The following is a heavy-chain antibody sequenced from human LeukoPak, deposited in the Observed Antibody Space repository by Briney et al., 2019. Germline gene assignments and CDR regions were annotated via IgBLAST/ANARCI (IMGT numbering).Heavy chain of an antibody. D-gene: IGHD3-10*01. V-gene: IGHV3-23*01. CDR2: ISGSGGST. CDR1: GFTFSSYA. CDR3: AKVWLEESTFDY. Sequence: GGSLRLXCAASGFTFSSYAMSWVRQAPGKGLEWVSAISGSGGSTYYADSVKGRFTISRDNSKNTLYLQMNSLRAEDTAVYYCAKVWLEESTFDYWGQGTLVTVSS. J-gene: IGHJ4*02.